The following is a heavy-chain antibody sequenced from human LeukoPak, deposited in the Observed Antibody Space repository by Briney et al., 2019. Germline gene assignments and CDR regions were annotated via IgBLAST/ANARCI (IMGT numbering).Heavy chain of an antibody. V-gene: IGHV4-4*07. D-gene: IGHD3-16*01. J-gene: IGHJ3*02. CDR1: GGAISSYY. CDR2: IYTSGST. Sequence: PETLSLTCTVSGGAISSYYWSWIRQPAGKGLEWIGRIYTSGSTNYNPSLKSRVTMSVDTSKNQFSLKLSSVTAADTAVYYCARNSDLEEWEFAFDIWGQGTMVTVSS. CDR3: ARNSDLEEWEFAFDI.